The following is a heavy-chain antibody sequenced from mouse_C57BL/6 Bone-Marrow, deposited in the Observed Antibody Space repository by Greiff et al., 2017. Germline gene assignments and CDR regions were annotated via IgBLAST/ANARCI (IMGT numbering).Heavy chain of an antibody. CDR2: ISNLEYSI. V-gene: IGHV5-15*01. CDR1: GFTFSDYG. CDR3: ARRHYAMDY. J-gene: IGHJ4*01. Sequence: EVQRVESGGGLVQPGGSLKLSCAASGFTFSDYGMAWVRQAPRKGPEWVAFISNLEYSIYYADTVTGRFTISRENAKNTLYLEMSSLRSEDTAMYYCARRHYAMDYWGQGTSVTVSS.